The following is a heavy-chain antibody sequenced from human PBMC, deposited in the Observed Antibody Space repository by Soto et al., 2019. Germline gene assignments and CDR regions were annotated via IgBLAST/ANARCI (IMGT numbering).Heavy chain of an antibody. J-gene: IGHJ4*02. CDR3: ARAGSSWPPELDY. D-gene: IGHD6-13*01. Sequence: PGGSLRLSCEASGFTFSSYWMSWVRQAPGKGLEWVANIKQDGSEKYYVDSVKGRFTISRDNAKNSLYLQMNSLRAEDTAVYYCARAGSSWPPELDYWGQGTLVTVSS. CDR2: IKQDGSEK. CDR1: GFTFSSYW. V-gene: IGHV3-7*03.